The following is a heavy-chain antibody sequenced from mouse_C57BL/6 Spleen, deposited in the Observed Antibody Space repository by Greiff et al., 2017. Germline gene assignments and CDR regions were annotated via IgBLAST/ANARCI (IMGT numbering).Heavy chain of an antibody. CDR2: ISYDGSN. D-gene: IGHD2-5*01. J-gene: IGHJ2*01. CDR1: GYSITSGYY. CDR3: AREDYSIFDY. V-gene: IGHV3-6*01. Sequence: EVKLQESGPGLVKPSQSLSLTCSVTGYSITSGYYWNWIRQFPGNKLEWMGYISYDGSNNYNPSLKNRISITRDTSKNQFFLKLNSVTTEDTATYYCAREDYSIFDYWGKGTTLTVST.